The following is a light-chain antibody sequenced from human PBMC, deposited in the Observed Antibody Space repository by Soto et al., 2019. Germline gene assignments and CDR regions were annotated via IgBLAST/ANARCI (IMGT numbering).Light chain of an antibody. J-gene: IGKJ1*01. V-gene: IGKV3-15*01. Sequence: IVMTQSPATLSVSPGERATLSCRASLSIRNNLAWYQQKPGQAPRLLIYGASTRATGIPARFSGSGSGTEFTLTISSLQPEDFAVYYCQQHHDWLPWTFGQGTKVEIK. CDR2: GAS. CDR1: LSIRNN. CDR3: QQHHDWLPWT.